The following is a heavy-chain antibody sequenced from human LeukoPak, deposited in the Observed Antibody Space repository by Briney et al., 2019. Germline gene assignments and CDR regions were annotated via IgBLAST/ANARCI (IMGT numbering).Heavy chain of an antibody. Sequence: GGSLRLSCAASGFTFSSYAMHWVRQAPGKGLEWVAVISYDGSNKYYADSVKGRFTISRDNSKNTLYLQMNSLRAEDTAVYYCAKDVDHGEYFDYWGQGTLVTVSS. CDR1: GFTFSSYA. V-gene: IGHV3-30-3*01. D-gene: IGHD3-10*01. CDR3: AKDVDHGEYFDY. CDR2: ISYDGSNK. J-gene: IGHJ4*02.